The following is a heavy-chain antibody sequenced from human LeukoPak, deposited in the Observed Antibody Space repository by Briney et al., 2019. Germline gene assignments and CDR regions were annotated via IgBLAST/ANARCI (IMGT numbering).Heavy chain of an antibody. CDR2: IYHSGST. V-gene: IGHV4-38-2*01. Sequence: PSETLSLTFAVSGYSISSGYYWGWIRQPPGKGLEWIGSIYHSGSTYYNPSLKSRVTISVDTSKNQFSLKLSSVTAADTAVYYCARHGGAIYYYYMDVWGKGATVTVSS. D-gene: IGHD3-3*01. J-gene: IGHJ6*03. CDR1: GYSISSGYY. CDR3: ARHGGAIYYYYMDV.